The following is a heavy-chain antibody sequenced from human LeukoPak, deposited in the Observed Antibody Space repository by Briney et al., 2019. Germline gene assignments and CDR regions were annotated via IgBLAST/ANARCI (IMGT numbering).Heavy chain of an antibody. CDR2: IYPGDSDT. D-gene: IGHD3-3*01. CDR1: GYRFTSYW. J-gene: IGHJ4*02. CDR3: ARHPYYDFWSGYRNPDY. V-gene: IGHV5-51*01. Sequence: GESLKISCKGSGYRFTSYWIGCVRQMPRKGLEWMGIIYPGDSDTRYSPSFQGQVTISDDKSISTAYLQWSSLKASDTAMYYCARHPYYDFWSGYRNPDYWGQGTLVTVSS.